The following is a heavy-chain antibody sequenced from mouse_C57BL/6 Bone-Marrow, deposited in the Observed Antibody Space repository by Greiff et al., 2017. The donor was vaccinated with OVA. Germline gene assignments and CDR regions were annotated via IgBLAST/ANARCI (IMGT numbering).Heavy chain of an antibody. V-gene: IGHV1-80*01. CDR2: IYPGDGDT. D-gene: IGHD2-4*01. Sequence: VQLQQSGAELVKPGASVKISCKASGYAFSSYWMNWVKQRPGKGLEWIGQIYPGDGDTNYNGKFKGKATLTADKSSSTAYMQLSSLTSEDSAVYFCARGGNDYDDFDYWGQGTTLTVSS. CDR1: GYAFSSYW. CDR3: ARGGNDYDDFDY. J-gene: IGHJ2*01.